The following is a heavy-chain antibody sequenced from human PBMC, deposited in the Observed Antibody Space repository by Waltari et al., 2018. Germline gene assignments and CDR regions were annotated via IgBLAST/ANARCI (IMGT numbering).Heavy chain of an antibody. J-gene: IGHJ4*02. CDR1: GLSVSRNY. CDR2: FYNGDST. CDR3: AKGEEWPTVVRH. V-gene: IGHV3-53*01. Sequence: EVQLVESGGGLIQPGESLRLPCAASGLSVSRNYMRWVRQAPGKGLEWVSVFYNGDSTHYADSVEGRFTISRDNSKNTLYLQMNSLRGEDTAVYYCAKGEEWPTVVRHWGQGTLVTVSS. D-gene: IGHD3-3*01.